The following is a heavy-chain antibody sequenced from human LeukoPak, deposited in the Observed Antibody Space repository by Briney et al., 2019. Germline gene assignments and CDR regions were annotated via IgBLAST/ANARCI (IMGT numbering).Heavy chain of an antibody. Sequence: ASVKVSCKASGYTFAAHQIHWVRQAPGQGLEWMGWILPDGRDTKYSQKFPDRLTLTTDTSTNTAYMELSRLIPDDTAVCNCSGRYGPGPVWGQGTLISASP. CDR3: SGRYGPGPV. D-gene: IGHD3-10*01. J-gene: IGHJ4*02. V-gene: IGHV1-2*02. CDR2: ILPDGRDT. CDR1: GYTFAAHQ.